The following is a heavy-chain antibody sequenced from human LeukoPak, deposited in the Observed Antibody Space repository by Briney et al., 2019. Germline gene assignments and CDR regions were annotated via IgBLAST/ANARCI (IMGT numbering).Heavy chain of an antibody. Sequence: GGSLRLACAVSGFDFNNFGRAWVRQAPGRGLGWVSAISGGGGGSTWYADPVKGRFTISGDSSKDPLYLHMSSLRAEDTAVYYCARLPCSRMGCSPNWFDPWGQGTQVTVSS. V-gene: IGHV3-23*01. D-gene: IGHD2-2*01. CDR1: GFDFNNFG. CDR2: ISGGGGGST. J-gene: IGHJ5*02. CDR3: ARLPCSRMGCSPNWFDP.